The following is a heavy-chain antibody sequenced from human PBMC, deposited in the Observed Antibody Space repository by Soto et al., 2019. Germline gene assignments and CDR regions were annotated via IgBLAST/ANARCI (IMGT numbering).Heavy chain of an antibody. J-gene: IGHJ4*02. D-gene: IGHD3-16*01. CDR2: IKSDGSSV. V-gene: IGHV3-74*01. CDR3: VKGIMTVLFITHGLDS. CDR1: GFTFSDYW. Sequence: GGSLRLSCAASGFTFSDYWMHWVRQAPGQGLVWVSRIKSDGSSVYYADSVKGRFTISRDNAKKMLYLQMSSLRADDTAVYYCVKGIMTVLFITHGLDSWRQAALVTVSS.